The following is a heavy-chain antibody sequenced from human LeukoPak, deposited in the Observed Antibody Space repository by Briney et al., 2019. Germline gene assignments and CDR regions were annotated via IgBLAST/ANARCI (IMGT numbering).Heavy chain of an antibody. CDR1: GGSISSYY. Sequence: NPSETLSLTCTVSGGSISSYYWSWIRQPPGKGLEWIGYIYYSGSTNYNPSLKSRVTISVDTSKNQFSLKLSSVTAADTAVYYCARVTMVRGVTDYWGQGTLVTVSS. CDR2: IYYSGST. J-gene: IGHJ4*02. D-gene: IGHD3-10*01. CDR3: ARVTMVRGVTDY. V-gene: IGHV4-59*01.